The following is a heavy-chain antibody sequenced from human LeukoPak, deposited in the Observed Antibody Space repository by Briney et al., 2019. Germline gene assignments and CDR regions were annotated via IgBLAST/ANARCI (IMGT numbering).Heavy chain of an antibody. CDR1: GGTFSSYA. V-gene: IGHV1-69*13. CDR2: IIPIFGTA. J-gene: IGHJ5*02. Sequence: ASVKVSCKASGGTFSSYASSWVRQAPGQGLEWMGGIIPIFGTANYAQKFQGRVTITADESTSTAYMELSSLRSEDTAVYYCASVSWFGELLSNWFDPWGQGTLVTVSS. CDR3: ASVSWFGELLSNWFDP. D-gene: IGHD3-10*01.